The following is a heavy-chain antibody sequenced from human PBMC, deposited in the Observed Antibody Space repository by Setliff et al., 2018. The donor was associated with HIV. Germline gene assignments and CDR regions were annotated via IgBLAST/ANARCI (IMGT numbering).Heavy chain of an antibody. CDR2: INAGNGNT. Sequence: ASVKVSCKASGYTFTSYAMHWVRQAPGQRLEWMGWINAGNGNTKYSQKFQGRVTITRDTPASTAYMELSSLRSEDTAVYYCAREGKFRYYYYMDVWGKGTTVTVSS. D-gene: IGHD3-10*01. J-gene: IGHJ6*03. CDR3: AREGKFRYYYYMDV. CDR1: GYTFTSYA. V-gene: IGHV1-3*01.